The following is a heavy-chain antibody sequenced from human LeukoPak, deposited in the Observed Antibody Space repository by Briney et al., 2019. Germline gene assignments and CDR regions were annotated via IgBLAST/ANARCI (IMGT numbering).Heavy chain of an antibody. CDR1: GFTFSSYW. J-gene: IGHJ6*02. CDR2: IKQDGSKK. Sequence: GGSLRLSCAASGFTFSSYWMSWVRQAPGKGLEWVANIKQDGSKKYYADSVKGRFTISRDNSKNTLYLQMNSLRAEDTAVYYCAKVVFACSGGSCYFGAYYYGMDVWGQGTTVTVSS. D-gene: IGHD2-15*01. V-gene: IGHV3-7*01. CDR3: AKVVFACSGGSCYFGAYYYGMDV.